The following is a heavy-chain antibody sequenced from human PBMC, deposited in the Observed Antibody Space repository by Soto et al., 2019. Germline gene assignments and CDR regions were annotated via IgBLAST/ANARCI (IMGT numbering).Heavy chain of an antibody. V-gene: IGHV1-18*01. CDR3: ALDFWSGYYIRYFDY. Sequence: QVQLVQSGGEVKKPGASVKVSCKASGYTFSDYGISWVRQAPGQGIEWMGWIGPYNDNTNYAQKFQGRVTMTRDTSTTTAYMELRGLRYDDTAVYYCALDFWSGYYIRYFDYWGQGTLVIVSS. D-gene: IGHD3-3*01. CDR1: GYTFSDYG. CDR2: IGPYNDNT. J-gene: IGHJ4*02.